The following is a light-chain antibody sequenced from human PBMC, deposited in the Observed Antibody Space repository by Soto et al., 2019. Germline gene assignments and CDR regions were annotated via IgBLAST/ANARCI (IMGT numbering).Light chain of an antibody. CDR2: GAF. CDR1: QSVSSD. J-gene: IGKJ2*01. V-gene: IGKV3-15*01. CDR3: QQYYNWPYT. Sequence: EIVMTQSPATLSVSPGERVTLSCRASQSVSSDLAWYQQRPGQAPRLLISGAFIRAAGLPARFSGGKSGTEFTLTISSLHSEDFAVYFCQQYYNWPYTFGQGTDLEIK.